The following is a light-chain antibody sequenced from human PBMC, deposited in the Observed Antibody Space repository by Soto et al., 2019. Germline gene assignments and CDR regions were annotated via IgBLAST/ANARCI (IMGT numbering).Light chain of an antibody. CDR1: QSVSSTF. Sequence: EIVLTQSPGTLSLSPGERATLSCRASQSVSSTFLVCYQQKPGQAPRLLIYGASSRATGLPDRFSGSGSGTDFTLTISRLEPEDFAVYYWQQYGSSPRLYTFGQGTKLEIK. J-gene: IGKJ2*01. CDR2: GAS. CDR3: QQYGSSPRLYT. V-gene: IGKV3-20*01.